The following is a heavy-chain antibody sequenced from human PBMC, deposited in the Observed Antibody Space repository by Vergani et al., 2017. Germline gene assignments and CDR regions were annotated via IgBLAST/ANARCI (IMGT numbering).Heavy chain of an antibody. CDR1: GFTFSSYS. J-gene: IGHJ4*02. V-gene: IGHV3-21*01. Sequence: EVQLVESGGGLVKPGGSLRLSCAASGFTFSSYSMNWVRQAPGKGLEWVSSISSSSSYIYYADSVKGRFTISRDNAKNSLYLQMNSLRAEDTAVYYCARDPSDLVVVPAADYWGQGTLVTVSS. CDR2: ISSSSSYI. D-gene: IGHD2-2*01. CDR3: ARDPSDLVVVPAADY.